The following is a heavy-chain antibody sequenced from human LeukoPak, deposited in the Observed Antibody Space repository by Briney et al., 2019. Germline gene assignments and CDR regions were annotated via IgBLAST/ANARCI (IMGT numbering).Heavy chain of an antibody. CDR3: ARALGDRVYYYYYMDV. D-gene: IGHD3-16*02. V-gene: IGHV1-69*06. J-gene: IGHJ6*03. Sequence: SVKVSCKASGGTFSSYAISWVRQAPGQGLEWMGGIIPIFGTANYAQKFQGRVTITADKSTSTAYMELSSLRSEDTAVYYCARALGDRVYYYYYMDVWGKGTTVTVSS. CDR2: IIPIFGTA. CDR1: GGTFSSYA.